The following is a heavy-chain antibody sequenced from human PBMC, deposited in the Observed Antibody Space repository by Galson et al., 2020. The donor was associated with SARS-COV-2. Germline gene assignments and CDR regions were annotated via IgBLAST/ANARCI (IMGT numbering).Heavy chain of an antibody. J-gene: IGHJ4*02. CDR2: ISFDGKNE. CDR3: ARDMLGEKLEPDY. CDR1: GFTFPLHP. V-gene: IGHV3-30*17. D-gene: IGHD3-10*02. Sequence: GGSLRLSCTTSGFTFPLHPMHWVRQAPGKGLEWVAVISFDGKNEYYADSVKGRFTISGDNHKDTLYLQMNSLRVEDTALYYCARDMLGEKLEPDYWGRGTQVTVSS.